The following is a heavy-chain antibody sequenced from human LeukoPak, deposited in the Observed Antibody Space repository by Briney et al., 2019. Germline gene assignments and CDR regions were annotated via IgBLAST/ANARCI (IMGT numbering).Heavy chain of an antibody. J-gene: IGHJ4*02. D-gene: IGHD3-22*01. CDR3: AKDRLRFYYDSSGYQGPFFDY. Sequence: GGSLRLSCAASGFTFSSYSMNWVRQAPGKGLEWVSSISSSSSYIYYADSVKGRFTISRDNAKNSLYLQMNSLRAEDTAVYYCAKDRLRFYYDSSGYQGPFFDYWGQGTLVTVSS. V-gene: IGHV3-21*04. CDR2: ISSSSSYI. CDR1: GFTFSSYS.